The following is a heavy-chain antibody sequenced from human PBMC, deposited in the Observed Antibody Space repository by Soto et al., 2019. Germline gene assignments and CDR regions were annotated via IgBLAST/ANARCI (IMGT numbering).Heavy chain of an antibody. CDR1: GGSFSGYY. CDR3: ARGSRGIAAHNWFDP. CDR2: INHSGST. Sequence: SETLSLTCAVYGGSFSGYYWSWIRQPPGKGLEWIGEINHSGSTNYNPSLKSRVTISVDTSKNQFSLKLSSVTAADTAVYYCARGSRGIAAHNWFDPWGQGTLVTVSS. J-gene: IGHJ5*02. D-gene: IGHD6-6*01. V-gene: IGHV4-34*01.